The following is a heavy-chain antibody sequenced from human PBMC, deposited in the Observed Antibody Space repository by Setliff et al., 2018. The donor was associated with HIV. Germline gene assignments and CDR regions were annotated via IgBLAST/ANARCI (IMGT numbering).Heavy chain of an antibody. D-gene: IGHD3-22*01. Sequence: SETLSLTCSVSGGSISSGSYYWTWIRQPAGKGPEWIGHIYTNGYTNYNPSPKSRVTISVDTSKNQFSLKLTSVTAADTAVYYCARRGDSSGYYDAFDVWGQGTKVTVSS. CDR3: ARRGDSSGYYDAFDV. V-gene: IGHV4-61*09. CDR2: IYTNGYT. CDR1: GGSISSGSYY. J-gene: IGHJ3*01.